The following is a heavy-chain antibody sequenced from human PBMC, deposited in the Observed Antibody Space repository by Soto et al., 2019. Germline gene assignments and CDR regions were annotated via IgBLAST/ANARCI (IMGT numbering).Heavy chain of an antibody. V-gene: IGHV3-33*01. CDR1: GFTFSSYG. CDR2: IWYDGSNK. J-gene: IGHJ6*03. CDR3: ARDGCSSTSCYYFYMDV. D-gene: IGHD2-2*01. Sequence: QVQLVESGGGVVQPGRSLRLSCAASGFTFSSYGMHWVRQAPGKGLEWVAVIWYDGSNKYYADSVKGRFTISRDNSKNTLYLHMNSLRAEDTAVYYCARDGCSSTSCYYFYMDVWGKGTTVTVSS.